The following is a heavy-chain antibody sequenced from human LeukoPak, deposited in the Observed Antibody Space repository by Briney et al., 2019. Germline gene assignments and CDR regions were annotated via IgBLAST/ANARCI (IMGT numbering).Heavy chain of an antibody. CDR1: GFSFTNSA. Sequence: SVKVSCKASGFSFTNSAVQWVRQARGQRLEWIGWIVVGSGNTIYVQKFQERVTITRDMSTSTACMELSSLRSEDTAVYYCAAGYIGGAMVTNAFDIWGQGTMVTVSS. D-gene: IGHD5-18*01. V-gene: IGHV1-58*01. CDR3: AAGYIGGAMVTNAFDI. CDR2: IVVGSGNT. J-gene: IGHJ3*02.